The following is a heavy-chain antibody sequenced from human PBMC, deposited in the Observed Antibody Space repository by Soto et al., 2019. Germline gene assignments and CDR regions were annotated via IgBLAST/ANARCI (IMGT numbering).Heavy chain of an antibody. V-gene: IGHV2-70*11. CDR2: IDWDDDK. CDR3: ARNYYDIMTGPPAYFDY. CDR1: GFSLSTSGMC. Sequence: SGPTLVNPTQTLTLTCTFSGFSLSTSGMCVSWIRQPPGKALEWLARIDWDDDKYYSTSLKTRLTISKDTSKNQVVLTVTNMDPVDTATYYCARNYYDIMTGPPAYFDYWGQRTLVTVSS. D-gene: IGHD3-9*01. J-gene: IGHJ4*02.